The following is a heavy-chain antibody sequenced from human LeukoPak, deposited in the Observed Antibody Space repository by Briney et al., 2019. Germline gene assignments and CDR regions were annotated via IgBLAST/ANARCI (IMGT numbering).Heavy chain of an antibody. CDR1: GGTISSYY. Sequence: AETLSLTCAVSGGTISSYYWSWIRQPPGKGLEWIGYIYYGGSNNYNPSLERRVIISADTSKNHFLPMPITVPAADTAECYYASNAGGYREAPFDYWGQGTLVTVSS. V-gene: IGHV4-59*01. CDR3: ASNAGGYREAPFDY. D-gene: IGHD5-12*01. CDR2: IYYGGSN. J-gene: IGHJ4*02.